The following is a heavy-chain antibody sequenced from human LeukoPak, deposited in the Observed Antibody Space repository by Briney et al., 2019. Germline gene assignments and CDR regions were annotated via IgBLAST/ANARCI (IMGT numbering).Heavy chain of an antibody. J-gene: IGHJ6*02. CDR2: IKQDGSEK. CDR3: AGTGYDFWSGYPPSYYGMDV. CDR1: GFTFSSYW. V-gene: IGHV3-7*01. Sequence: GGSLRLSCAASGFTFSSYWMSWVRQAPGKGLEWVANIKQDGSEKYYVDSVKGRFTISRDNSKNTLYLQMNSLRAEDTAVYYCAGTGYDFWSGYPPSYYGMDVWGQGTTVTVSS. D-gene: IGHD3-3*01.